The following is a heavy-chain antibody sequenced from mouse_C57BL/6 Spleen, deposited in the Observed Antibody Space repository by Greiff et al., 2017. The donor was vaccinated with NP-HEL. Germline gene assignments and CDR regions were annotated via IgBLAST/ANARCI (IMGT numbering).Heavy chain of an antibody. CDR2: IYPRDGST. J-gene: IGHJ1*03. CDR1: GYTFTSYD. V-gene: IGHV1-85*01. D-gene: IGHD2-1*01. Sequence: QVQLQQSGPELVKPGASVKLSCKASGYTFTSYDINWVKQRPGQGLEWIGWIYPRDGSTKYNEKFKGKATLTVDTSSSTAYMELHSLTSEDSAVYFCARRAIYYGNPEDWYFDVWGTGTTVTVSS. CDR3: ARRAIYYGNPEDWYFDV.